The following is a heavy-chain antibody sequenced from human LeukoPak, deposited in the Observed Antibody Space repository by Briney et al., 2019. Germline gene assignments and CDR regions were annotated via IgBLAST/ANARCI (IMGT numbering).Heavy chain of an antibody. V-gene: IGHV3-53*01. CDR1: GFTFSGHS. CDR3: ARIEWERLGRAFDI. J-gene: IGHJ3*02. Sequence: PGGSLRLSCAASGFTFSGHSMNWVRQAPGKGLEWVSSIYSAGATHYAESVKGRFTISRDNSKNTLYLQMNSLRAEDMAVYYCARIEWERLGRAFDIWGQGTMVTVSS. CDR2: IYSAGAT. D-gene: IGHD1-26*01.